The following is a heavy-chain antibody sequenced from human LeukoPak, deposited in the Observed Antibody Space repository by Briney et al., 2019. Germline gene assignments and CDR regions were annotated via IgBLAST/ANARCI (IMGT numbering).Heavy chain of an antibody. V-gene: IGHV4-59*01. CDR3: ARDRSTRGYDLLSYYYYGMDV. J-gene: IGHJ6*02. Sequence: PSETLSLTCTVSGGSISSYYWSWIRQPPGKGLEWIGYIYYSGSTNYNPSLKSRVTISVDTSKNQFSLKLSSVTAADTAVYYCARDRSTRGYDLLSYYYYGMDVWGQGTTVTVSS. CDR1: GGSISSYY. D-gene: IGHD5-12*01. CDR2: IYYSGST.